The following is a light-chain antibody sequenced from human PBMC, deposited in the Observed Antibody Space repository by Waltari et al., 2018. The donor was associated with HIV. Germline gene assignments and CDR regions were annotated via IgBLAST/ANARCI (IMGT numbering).Light chain of an antibody. CDR2: KDT. J-gene: IGLJ1*01. CDR3: VGWDSRLRGYV. Sequence: QSVLTQPPSASGAPGQRVTISCSGSSSTLENDNVYWYQQFPGAAPKLLIYKDTQRPSGVPDRFTGSKSGTSASLAIGGLRSDDEADYYCVGWDSRLRGYVFGAGTKVTVL. V-gene: IGLV1-47*01. CDR1: SSTLENDN.